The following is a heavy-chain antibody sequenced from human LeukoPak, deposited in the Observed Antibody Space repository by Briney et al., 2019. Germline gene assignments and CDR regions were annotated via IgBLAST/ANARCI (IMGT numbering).Heavy chain of an antibody. Sequence: GGSLRLSCAASGFTFSSYSMNWVRQAPGKGLEWVSYISGTSNIYYADSVKGRFTISRDNAKNSLYLQMNSLRDEDTAVYYCAKMVREFYTISYYFDYWGQGTLVTVSS. V-gene: IGHV3-48*02. CDR2: ISGTSNI. CDR1: GFTFSSYS. D-gene: IGHD2-8*01. CDR3: AKMVREFYTISYYFDY. J-gene: IGHJ4*02.